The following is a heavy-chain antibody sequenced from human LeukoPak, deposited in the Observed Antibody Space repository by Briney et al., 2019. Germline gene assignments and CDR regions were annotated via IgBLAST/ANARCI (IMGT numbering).Heavy chain of an antibody. CDR2: INHSGST. CDR1: GGSFSGYY. Sequence: KPSETLSLTCAVYGGSFSGYYWSWIRQPPGKGLEWIGEINHSGSTNYNPSLKSRGTISVDTSKNQFSLKLSSVTAADTAVYYCARVIGLEWPWLVTKWFDPWGQGTLVTVSS. J-gene: IGHJ5*02. CDR3: ARVIGLEWPWLVTKWFDP. D-gene: IGHD6-19*01. V-gene: IGHV4-34*01.